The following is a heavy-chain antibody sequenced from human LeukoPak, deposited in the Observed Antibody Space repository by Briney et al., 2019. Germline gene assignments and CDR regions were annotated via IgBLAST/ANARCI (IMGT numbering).Heavy chain of an antibody. D-gene: IGHD2-2*01. CDR2: ISHGGTT. V-gene: IGHV4-38-2*01. CDR3: AKFGSTSGRGFDP. CDR1: GYSMSSDNY. J-gene: IGHJ5*02. Sequence: PSETLSLTCGVSGYSMSSDNYWGWIRPPPGKGLEWIGTISHGGTTYYNPSLKSRVTISIDTSKNQFSLKLTSVSAADTAVYYCAKFGSTSGRGFDPWGQGTLVTVSS.